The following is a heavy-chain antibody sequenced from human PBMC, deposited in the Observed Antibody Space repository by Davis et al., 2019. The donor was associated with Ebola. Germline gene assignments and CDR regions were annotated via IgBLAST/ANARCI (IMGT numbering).Heavy chain of an antibody. V-gene: IGHV4-61*01. CDR3: ARGHAAAGVGATWVDNWFDP. J-gene: IGHJ5*02. D-gene: IGHD6-13*01. CDR1: GGSVSSSSNY. Sequence: MPSETLSLTCSVPGGSVSSSSNYWTWIRQPPGMGLEWIGNIYHSGSANYNPSLKSRTTISIDKSTNQFSLKLTSVTAADTAVYYCARGHAAAGVGATWVDNWFDPWGQGTLVTVSS. CDR2: IYHSGSA.